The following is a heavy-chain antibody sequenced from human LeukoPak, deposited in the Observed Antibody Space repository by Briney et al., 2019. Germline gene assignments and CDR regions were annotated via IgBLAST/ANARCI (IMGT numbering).Heavy chain of an antibody. V-gene: IGHV5-51*01. Sequence: GESLKISCKGYGFSFPNYWIGWVRQMPGKGLEWMAIIYPGVSDTRYSPSFQGQVTISADKSITTAYLQWSSLKASDTAMYYCARNSYNSGWYFDFWGQGTLVSVSS. CDR3: ARNSYNSGWYFDF. CDR1: GFSFPNYW. CDR2: IYPGVSDT. J-gene: IGHJ4*02. D-gene: IGHD6-19*01.